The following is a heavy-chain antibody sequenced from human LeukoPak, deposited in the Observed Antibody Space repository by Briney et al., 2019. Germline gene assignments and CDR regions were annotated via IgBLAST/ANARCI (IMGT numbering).Heavy chain of an antibody. J-gene: IGHJ3*02. D-gene: IGHD3-10*01. CDR1: GFPFSSHG. V-gene: IGHV3-30*02. Sequence: GGSLRLSCAASGFPFSSHGMHWVRQAPGKGLEWVSYISYEGSIKQYADSVKGRFTISRDNSKNTLYLEMNSMRVEDTAVYHCMNKDYYASGSYAFDIWGQGTMVTVSS. CDR3: MNKDYYASGSYAFDI. CDR2: ISYEGSIK.